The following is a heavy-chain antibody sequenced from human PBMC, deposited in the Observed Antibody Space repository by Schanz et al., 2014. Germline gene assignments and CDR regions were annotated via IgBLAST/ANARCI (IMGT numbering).Heavy chain of an antibody. J-gene: IGHJ4*02. D-gene: IGHD2-8*01. CDR1: GFTVNTNY. CDR3: ARAPGANASPYYFDY. Sequence: EVQLVESGGGLIQPGGSLRLSCAVSGFTVNTNYMSWVRQAPGKGLEWISSMYINSGSTQYADSVKGRFTISRDNAKNSLYLQMNSLRHDDTAFYYCARAPGANASPYYFDYWGQGSLVTVSS. CDR2: MYINSGST. V-gene: IGHV3-53*01.